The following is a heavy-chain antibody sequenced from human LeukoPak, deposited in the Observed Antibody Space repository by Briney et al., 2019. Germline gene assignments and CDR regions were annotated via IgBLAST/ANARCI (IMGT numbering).Heavy chain of an antibody. CDR3: AKDRAAAGYFDY. CDR2: ISGSGGST. CDR1: GFTFSSYA. Sequence: PGGSLRLSCAASGFTFSSYAMSWVRQAPGKGLEWVSAISGSGGSTYYADSVKGRFTTSRDNSKNTLYLQMNSLRAEDTAVYYCAKDRAAAGYFDYWGQGTLVTVSS. D-gene: IGHD6-13*01. V-gene: IGHV3-23*01. J-gene: IGHJ4*02.